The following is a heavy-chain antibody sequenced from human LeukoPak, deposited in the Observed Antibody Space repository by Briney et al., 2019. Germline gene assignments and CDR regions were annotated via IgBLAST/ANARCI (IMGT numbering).Heavy chain of an antibody. Sequence: GGSLRLSCAASGFTFSSYGMPWVRQAPGKGLEWVAVVSYDGSNKYYADSVKGRFTISRDNSKNTLFLQMNSLRAEDTAVYYCAKDQIAGVVVAATTYYYYGMDVWGQGTTVTVSS. CDR1: GFTFSSYG. CDR2: VSYDGSNK. D-gene: IGHD2-15*01. J-gene: IGHJ6*02. V-gene: IGHV3-30*18. CDR3: AKDQIAGVVVAATTYYYYGMDV.